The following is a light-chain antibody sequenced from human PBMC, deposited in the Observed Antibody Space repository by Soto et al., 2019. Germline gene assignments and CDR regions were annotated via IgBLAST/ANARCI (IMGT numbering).Light chain of an antibody. Sequence: EIVLTQSPGTLSLSPGERATLSCRATQTISSNYLAWYQQKPGQAPKLLIHGASTRATGIPDRFSGSGSGTDLTLTISRLEPEDFAVYYCQLYGSSPKTFGQGTKVDIK. CDR1: QTISSNY. CDR2: GAS. CDR3: QLYGSSPKT. V-gene: IGKV3-20*01. J-gene: IGKJ1*01.